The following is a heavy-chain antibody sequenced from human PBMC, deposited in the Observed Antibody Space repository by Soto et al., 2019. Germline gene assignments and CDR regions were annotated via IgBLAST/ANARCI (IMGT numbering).Heavy chain of an antibody. Sequence: QVQLVQSGAEVKKPGSSVKVSCKASVGTFSSYTISWVRQAPGQGLEGMGRIIPILGIANYAQKFQGRVTIXXDKYTSTAYMELSSLRSEDTAVYYCATIFPYGMDVWGQGTTVTVSS. V-gene: IGHV1-69*02. CDR1: VGTFSSYT. J-gene: IGHJ6*02. CDR3: ATIFPYGMDV. CDR2: IIPILGIA. D-gene: IGHD2-21*01.